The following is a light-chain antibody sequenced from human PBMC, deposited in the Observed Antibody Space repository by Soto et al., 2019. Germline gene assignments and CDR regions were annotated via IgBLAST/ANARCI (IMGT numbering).Light chain of an antibody. J-gene: IGKJ2*01. CDR1: QGIRNY. V-gene: IGKV1-17*01. CDR2: ATS. Sequence: DIQMTQSQFSLSASVGDRVTITCRASQGIRNYLGWFQQKPGEAPKRLIHATSSLEGGVPSRFSGSGSGTEFTLTLSSLQPEDFATYYCLQHNSYPYTFGQGTKLEIK. CDR3: LQHNSYPYT.